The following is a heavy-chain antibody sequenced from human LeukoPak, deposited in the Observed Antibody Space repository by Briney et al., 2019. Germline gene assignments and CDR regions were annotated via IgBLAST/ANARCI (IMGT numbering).Heavy chain of an antibody. CDR3: ARGTIFGVVIISYYMDV. CDR2: IYHSGST. V-gene: IGHV4-4*02. Sequence: SETLSLTCAVSGGSISSSKWWSWVRQPPGKGLEWIGEIYHSGSTNYNASLKSRVTISVDKSKNQFSLKLSSVTAADTAVYYCARGTIFGVVIISYYMDVWGKGTTVTVSS. J-gene: IGHJ6*03. D-gene: IGHD3-3*01. CDR1: GGSISSSKW.